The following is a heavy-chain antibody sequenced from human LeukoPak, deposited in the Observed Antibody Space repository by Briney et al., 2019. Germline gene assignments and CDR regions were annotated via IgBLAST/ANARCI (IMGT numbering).Heavy chain of an antibody. CDR1: GFTFLNYW. Sequence: GGSLTLSCAASGFTFLNYWMTWVRQAPGKGLEWVANIKQDGSEKYYVDSVKGRFTISRDNAKNSLYLQMNSLRADDTAVYYCARGGIRGVLMEYWGQGTLVTVSS. CDR3: ARGGIRGVLMEY. V-gene: IGHV3-7*05. CDR2: IKQDGSEK. J-gene: IGHJ4*02. D-gene: IGHD3-10*01.